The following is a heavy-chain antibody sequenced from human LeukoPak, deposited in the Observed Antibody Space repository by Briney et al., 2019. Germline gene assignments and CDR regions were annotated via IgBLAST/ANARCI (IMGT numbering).Heavy chain of an antibody. Sequence: ASAKVSCKASGYTFTGYYMHWVRQAPGQGLEWMGWINPNSGGTNYAQKFQDRVTMTRDTSISTAYMELSSLRSDDTAVFYCARGKGSSTYRYYYGMDVWGQGTTVTVSS. CDR2: INPNSGGT. CDR1: GYTFTGYY. D-gene: IGHD6-6*01. CDR3: ARGKGSSTYRYYYGMDV. V-gene: IGHV1-2*02. J-gene: IGHJ6*02.